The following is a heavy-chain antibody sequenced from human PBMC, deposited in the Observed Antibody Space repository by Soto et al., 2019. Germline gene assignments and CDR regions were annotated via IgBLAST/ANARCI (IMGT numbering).Heavy chain of an antibody. CDR1: GGPINSYY. Sequence: SETLSLTCSVSGGPINSYYWSWIREPPGKGLEWIGYVYHTGSTDYSPSLKSRVTISVDTSKNQFSLSLSSVTAADTAVYYCAKVWDSYGRFDPWGQGPMVT. D-gene: IGHD5-18*01. J-gene: IGHJ5*02. CDR3: AKVWDSYGRFDP. V-gene: IGHV4-59*01. CDR2: VYHTGST.